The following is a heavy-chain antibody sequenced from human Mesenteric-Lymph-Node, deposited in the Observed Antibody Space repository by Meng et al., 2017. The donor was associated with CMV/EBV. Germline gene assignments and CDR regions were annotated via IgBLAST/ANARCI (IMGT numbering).Heavy chain of an antibody. D-gene: IGHD3-10*01. Sequence: TFGDYAMSWVRQAPVKGLELVSSISGSGEKTFYTESVKGRFTVSRDNSKNTLFLQMNSLRGEDTGIYYCAKTPFRGSGNPSVAFDSWGQGTLVTVSS. CDR1: TFGDYA. V-gene: IGHV3-23*01. CDR2: ISGSGEKT. J-gene: IGHJ4*02. CDR3: AKTPFRGSGNPSVAFDS.